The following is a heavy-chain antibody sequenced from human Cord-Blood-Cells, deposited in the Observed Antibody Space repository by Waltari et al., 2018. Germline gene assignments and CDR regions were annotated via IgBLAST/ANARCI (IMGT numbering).Heavy chain of an antibody. CDR3: ARLLDCSSTSCYLGYWYFDL. J-gene: IGHJ2*01. CDR2: IYYSGGT. CDR1: GGSISSSRYY. D-gene: IGHD2-2*01. V-gene: IGHV4-39*01. Sequence: QLQLQESGPGLVKPSETLSLTCTVSGGSISSSRYYWGWIRQPPGKGLEWIGSIYYSGGTYYNPSLKSRVTISVDTSKNQFSLKLSSVTAADTAVYYCARLLDCSSTSCYLGYWYFDLWGRGTLVTVSS.